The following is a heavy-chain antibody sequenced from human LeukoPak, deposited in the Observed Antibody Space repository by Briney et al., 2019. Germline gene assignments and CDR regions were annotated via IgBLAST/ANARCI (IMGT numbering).Heavy chain of an antibody. CDR2: ISSNGGST. J-gene: IGHJ5*02. Sequence: GGSLRLSCAASGFLFWDSRMTWVRQAPGKGLQYVSAISSNGGSTYYAESVKGRFTISRDNSKNTLYLQMSSLRAEDTALYYCVRELTGEGNWFDPWGQGALVTVSS. D-gene: IGHD7-27*01. CDR3: VRELTGEGNWFDP. CDR1: GFLFWDSR. V-gene: IGHV3-64D*06.